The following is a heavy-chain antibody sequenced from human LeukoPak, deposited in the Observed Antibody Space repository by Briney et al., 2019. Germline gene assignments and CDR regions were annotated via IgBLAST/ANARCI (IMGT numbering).Heavy chain of an antibody. J-gene: IGHJ6*03. V-gene: IGHV1-69*06. CDR2: IIPIFGTA. Sequence: ASVKVSCKASGGTFSSYAISWVRQAPGQGLEWMGGIIPIFGTANYAQKFQGRVTITADKSTSTAYMELSSLRSGDTAVYYCTRQGSAPYYFYYMDVWGKGTTVTVSS. CDR1: GGTFSSYA. D-gene: IGHD3-10*01. CDR3: TRQGSAPYYFYYMDV.